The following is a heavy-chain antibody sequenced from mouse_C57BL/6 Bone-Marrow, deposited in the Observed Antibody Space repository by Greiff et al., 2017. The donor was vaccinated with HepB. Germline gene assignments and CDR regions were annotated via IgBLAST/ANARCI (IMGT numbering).Heavy chain of an antibody. CDR1: GYTFTDYN. D-gene: IGHD2-3*01. J-gene: IGHJ3*01. CDR3: ARSYDGYYDWFAY. CDR2: INPNNGGT. V-gene: IGHV1-18*01. Sequence: EVQLQQSGPELVKPGASVKIPCKASGYTFTDYNMDWVKQSHGKSLEWIGDINPNNGGTIYNQKFKGKATLTVDKSSSTAYMELRSLTSEDTAVYYCARSYDGYYDWFAYWGQGTLVTV.